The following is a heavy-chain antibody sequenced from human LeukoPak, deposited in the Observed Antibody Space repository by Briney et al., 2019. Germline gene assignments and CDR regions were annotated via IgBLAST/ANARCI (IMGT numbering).Heavy chain of an antibody. CDR2: IYSGGST. J-gene: IGHJ4*02. Sequence: GGSLRLSCAASGFTVSSNYMSWVRQAPGKGLEWVSVIYSGGSTYYADSVKGRFTISRDNSKNTLYLQMNSLRAEDTAVYYCAKDPGSSSWFGDYWGQGTLVTVSS. CDR1: GFTVSSNY. D-gene: IGHD6-13*01. CDR3: AKDPGSSSWFGDY. V-gene: IGHV3-53*01.